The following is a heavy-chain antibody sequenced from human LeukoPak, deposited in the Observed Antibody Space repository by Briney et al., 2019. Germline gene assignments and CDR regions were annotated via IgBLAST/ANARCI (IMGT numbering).Heavy chain of an antibody. CDR3: AKKMTTVTPGNGFDI. V-gene: IGHV3-74*01. Sequence: PGGSLRLSCAASGFTFSSYWMHWVRQAPGKGLVWVSRINSDGSSTSYADSVKGRFTISRDNAKNTPYLQMNSLRAEDTAVYYCAKKMTTVTPGNGFDIWGQGTMVTVSS. CDR1: GFTFSSYW. J-gene: IGHJ3*02. D-gene: IGHD4-17*01. CDR2: INSDGSST.